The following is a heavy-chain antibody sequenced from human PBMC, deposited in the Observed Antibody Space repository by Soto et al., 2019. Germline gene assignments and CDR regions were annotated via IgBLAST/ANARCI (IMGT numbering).Heavy chain of an antibody. V-gene: IGHV4-61*08. Sequence: SETLSLTCTVSGASVRSGGYYWSWIRQPPGKGLEWIGYIHDSGSTHYNPSLKSRITISVDTSKNQFSLKLNSVISADTAVYYCARARGHHDFSGYYQAPFGYWGLGILVTVSS. CDR3: ARARGHHDFSGYYQAPFGY. J-gene: IGHJ4*02. CDR2: IHDSGST. CDR1: GASVRSGGYY. D-gene: IGHD3-3*01.